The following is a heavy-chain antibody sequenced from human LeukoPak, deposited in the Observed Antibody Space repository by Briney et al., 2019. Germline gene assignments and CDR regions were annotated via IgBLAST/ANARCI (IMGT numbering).Heavy chain of an antibody. V-gene: IGHV3-23*01. J-gene: IGHJ4*02. CDR1: GFTFSSYA. Sequence: GGSLRLSCAASGFTFSSYAMSWVRQAPGKGLEWVSAISGSGGSTYYADSVKGRFTISRDNAKNSLYLQMNSLRAEDTAVYYCARDTAVTYYYFDYWGQGTLVTVSS. CDR2: ISGSGGST. CDR3: ARDTAVTYYYFDY. D-gene: IGHD4-17*01.